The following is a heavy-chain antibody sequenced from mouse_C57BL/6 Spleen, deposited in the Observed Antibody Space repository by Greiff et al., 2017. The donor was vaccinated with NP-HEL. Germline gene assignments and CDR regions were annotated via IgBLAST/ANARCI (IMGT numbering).Heavy chain of an antibody. D-gene: IGHD3-3*01. J-gene: IGHJ3*01. CDR3: ARGRSARGTGFAY. V-gene: IGHV1-53*01. CDR2: INPSNGGT. Sequence: QVQLQQPGTELVKPGASVKLSCKASGYTFTSYWMHWVKQRPGQGLEWIGNINPSNGGTNYNEKFKSKATLTVDKSSSTAYLQLRSLTSEEADVYDCARGRSARGTGFAYWGKGTLVTVAA. CDR1: GYTFTSYW.